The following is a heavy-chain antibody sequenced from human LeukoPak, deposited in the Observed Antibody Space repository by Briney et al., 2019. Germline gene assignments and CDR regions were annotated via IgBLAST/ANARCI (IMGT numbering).Heavy chain of an antibody. CDR1: GFTFSDHY. Sequence: GGSLRLSCAASGFTFSDHYMDWVRQAPGKGLEWVGRIRNKANSYTTQYAASLKDRFTISRDDSKNSLYLQMNSLKTEDTAVYYCARVEVTSYYFDYWGQGTLVTVSS. V-gene: IGHV3-72*01. J-gene: IGHJ4*02. CDR3: ARVEVTSYYFDY. CDR2: IRNKANSYTT. D-gene: IGHD2-21*02.